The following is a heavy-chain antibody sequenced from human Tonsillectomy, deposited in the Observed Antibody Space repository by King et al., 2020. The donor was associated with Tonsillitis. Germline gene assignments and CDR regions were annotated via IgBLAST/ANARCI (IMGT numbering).Heavy chain of an antibody. V-gene: IGHV3-23*04. D-gene: IGHD3-9*01. CDR2: ISGSGGST. CDR3: AKDLGGVRYFDWSSFFDY. Sequence: VQLVESGGGLVQPGGSLRLSCAASGFTFSSYAMSWVRQAPGKGLEWVSAISGSGGSTYYADSVKGRFTISRDNSKNTLYLQMNSLRAEDTAVYYCAKDLGGVRYFDWSSFFDYWGQGTLVTVSS. CDR1: GFTFSSYA. J-gene: IGHJ4*02.